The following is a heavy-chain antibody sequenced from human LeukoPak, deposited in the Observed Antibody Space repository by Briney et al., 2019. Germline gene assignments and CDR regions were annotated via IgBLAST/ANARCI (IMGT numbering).Heavy chain of an antibody. CDR3: TRAKRIIMVRGVITRYFDY. CDR2: INHSGST. V-gene: IGHV4-34*01. Sequence: NPSETLSLTCGVYGGSFSGYYWSWIREPPGKGLEWMGEINHSGSTNYNPSLKSRVTISVDTSKNQFSLKLSSVTAADTAVYYCTRAKRIIMVRGVITRYFDYWGQGTLVTVSS. D-gene: IGHD3-10*01. J-gene: IGHJ4*02. CDR1: GGSFSGYY.